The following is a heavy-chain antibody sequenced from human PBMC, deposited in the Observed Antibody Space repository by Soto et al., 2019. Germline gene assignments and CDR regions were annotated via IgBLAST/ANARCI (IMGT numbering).Heavy chain of an antibody. CDR1: GGSISSGGYY. CDR2: IYYSGST. V-gene: IGHV4-31*03. J-gene: IGHJ3*02. CDR3: AREGYSGYDSAFDI. Sequence: SSETLSLTCTVSGGSISSGGYYWSWIRQHPGKGLEWIGYIYYSGSTYYNPSLKSRVTISVDTSKNQFSLKLSSVTAADTAVYYCAREGYSGYDSAFDIWGQGTMVTV. D-gene: IGHD5-12*01.